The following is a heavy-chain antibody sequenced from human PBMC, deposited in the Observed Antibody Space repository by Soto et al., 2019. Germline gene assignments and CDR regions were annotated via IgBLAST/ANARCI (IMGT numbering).Heavy chain of an antibody. Sequence: EASVKVSCKPSGYTFTSYPMHWVRQASGQRLEWMGWINAGNGNTKYSQKFQGRVTITRDTSASTAYMELSSLRSEDTAVYYCAGSNPMASGWDLLFDYWGQGTLVTVSS. V-gene: IGHV1-3*01. D-gene: IGHD6-19*01. CDR3: AGSNPMASGWDLLFDY. J-gene: IGHJ4*02. CDR1: GYTFTSYP. CDR2: INAGNGNT.